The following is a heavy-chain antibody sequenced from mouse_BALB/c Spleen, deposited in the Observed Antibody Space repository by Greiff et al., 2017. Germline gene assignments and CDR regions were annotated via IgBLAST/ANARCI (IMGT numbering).Heavy chain of an antibody. Sequence: QVQLQQSGAELVRPGVSVKISCKGSGYTFTDYAMHWVKQSHAKSLEWIGVISTYYGDASYNQKFKGKATMTVDKSSSTAYMELARLTSEDSAIYYCARPGPATYFDYWGQGTTLTVSS. D-gene: IGHD3-2*02. CDR3: ARPGPATYFDY. V-gene: IGHV1S137*01. CDR2: ISTYYGDA. CDR1: GYTFTDYA. J-gene: IGHJ2*01.